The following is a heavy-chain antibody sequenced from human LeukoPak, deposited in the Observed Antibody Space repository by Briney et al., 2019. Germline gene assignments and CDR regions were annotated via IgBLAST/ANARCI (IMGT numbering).Heavy chain of an antibody. CDR3: ARVACSSTSCYRVYYFDY. Sequence: SVKVSCEASGGTFSSYAISWVRQAPGQGLEWMGGIIPIFGTANYAQKFQGRVTITTGESTSTAYMELSSLRSEDTAVYYCARVACSSTSCYRVYYFDYWGQGTLVTVSS. CDR1: GGTFSSYA. J-gene: IGHJ4*02. D-gene: IGHD2-2*02. CDR2: IIPIFGTA. V-gene: IGHV1-69*05.